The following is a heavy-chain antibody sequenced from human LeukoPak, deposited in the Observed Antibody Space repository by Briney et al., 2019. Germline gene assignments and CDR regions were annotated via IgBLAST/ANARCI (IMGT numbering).Heavy chain of an antibody. CDR3: ASWGYSSSWFPFDY. V-gene: IGHV4-39*07. D-gene: IGHD6-13*01. J-gene: IGHJ4*02. CDR2: IYHSGST. CDR1: GGSISSSSYY. Sequence: SETLSLTCTVSGGSISSSSYYWGWIRQPPGKGLEWIGEIYHSGSTNYNPSLKSRVTISVDKSKNQFSLKLSSVTAADTAVYYCASWGYSSSWFPFDYWGQGTLVTVSS.